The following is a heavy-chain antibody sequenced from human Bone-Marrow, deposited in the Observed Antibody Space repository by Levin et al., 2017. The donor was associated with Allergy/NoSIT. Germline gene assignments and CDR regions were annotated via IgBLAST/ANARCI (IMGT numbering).Heavy chain of an antibody. D-gene: IGHD3-9*01. J-gene: IGHJ4*02. CDR1: GFTVSTNY. CDR2: IYSSGRT. V-gene: IGHV3-66*02. Sequence: GGSLRLSCAASGFTVSTNYMNWVRQAPGKGLEWVSVIYSSGRTYYADSVKGRFTISRDTSNNMLFLQMDSLRAEDTAVYYCARTPTGYFPRLDSWGQGTPVTVSS. CDR3: ARTPTGYFPRLDS.